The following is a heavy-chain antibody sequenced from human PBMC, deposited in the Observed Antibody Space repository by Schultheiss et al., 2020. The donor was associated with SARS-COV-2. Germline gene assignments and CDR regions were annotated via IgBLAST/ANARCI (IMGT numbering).Heavy chain of an antibody. CDR2: IYYSGST. CDR1: GGSISSGGYY. J-gene: IGHJ5*02. CDR3: ARVRKSPGRLIVVVPAAPIDP. V-gene: IGHV4-61*08. D-gene: IGHD2-2*01. Sequence: SQTLSLTCAVSGGSISSGGYYWNWIRQHPGKGLEWIGYIYYSGSTNYNPSLKSRVTISVDTSKNQFSLKLSSVTAADTAVYYCARVRKSPGRLIVVVPAAPIDPWGQGTLVTVSS.